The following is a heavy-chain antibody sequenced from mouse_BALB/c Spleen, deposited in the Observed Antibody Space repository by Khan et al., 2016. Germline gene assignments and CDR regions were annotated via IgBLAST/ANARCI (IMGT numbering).Heavy chain of an antibody. J-gene: IGHJ3*01. CDR3: AREGFQRGFAY. CDR1: GFTFSDYY. V-gene: IGHV5-4*02. CDR2: ISDGGSYT. Sequence: EVELVESGGGLVKPGGSLKLSCAASGFTFSDYYMYWVRQTPEKRLEWVATISDGGSYTYYPDSVKGRFTISRDNAKNNLYLQMSSLKSEDTAMXYCAREGFQRGFAYWGQGTLVTVSA.